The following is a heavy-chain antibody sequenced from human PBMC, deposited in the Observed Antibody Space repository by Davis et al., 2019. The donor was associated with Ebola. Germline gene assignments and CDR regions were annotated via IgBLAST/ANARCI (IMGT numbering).Heavy chain of an antibody. V-gene: IGHV4-39*01. D-gene: IGHD3-10*01. CDR3: ARRGITLIREKLFRGEQQLIDY. Sequence: MPSETLSLTCTVSGDSISSSGYYWGWIRQPPGNGLEWIGSIYYSGTTYYNPSLKSRIPISLDTSKNQFSLRLTSVTAADTALYYCARRGITLIREKLFRGEQQLIDYWGQGILVTVSS. CDR1: GDSISSSGYY. J-gene: IGHJ4*02. CDR2: IYYSGTT.